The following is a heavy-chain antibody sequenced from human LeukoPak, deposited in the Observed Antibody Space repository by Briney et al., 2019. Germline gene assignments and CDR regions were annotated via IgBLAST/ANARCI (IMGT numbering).Heavy chain of an antibody. V-gene: IGHV3-48*03. Sequence: GSLRLSCAASGFTFSSYEMNWVRQAPGKGLEWLSTVSDSSDVHYSDSVKGRFTISRDNARNSLYLQMNSLRDEDTAVYYCARDGLHTAHFDYWGQGTLVTVSS. J-gene: IGHJ4*02. CDR2: VSDSSDV. CDR1: GFTFSSYE. D-gene: IGHD5-18*01. CDR3: ARDGLHTAHFDY.